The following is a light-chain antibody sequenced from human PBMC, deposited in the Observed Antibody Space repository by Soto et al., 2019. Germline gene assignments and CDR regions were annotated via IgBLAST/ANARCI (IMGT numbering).Light chain of an antibody. CDR1: QSVGTY. V-gene: IGKV1-39*01. Sequence: DTQMTQSPSSLSASVGDRVTMTCRASQSVGTYLSWYQQKQGKAPKLLIHVASTLQSGVPSRFSGSGSGTDFTLAISSLQPEDFAPYYCQQSSSTHQPVGGGTRVEIK. CDR3: QQSSSTHQP. J-gene: IGKJ4*01. CDR2: VAS.